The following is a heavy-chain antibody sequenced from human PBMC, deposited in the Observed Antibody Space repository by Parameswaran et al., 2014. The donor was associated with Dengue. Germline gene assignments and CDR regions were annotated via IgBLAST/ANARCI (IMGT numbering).Heavy chain of an antibody. D-gene: IGHD4-23*01. J-gene: IGHJ4*02. CDR2: ISGSGGST. V-gene: IGHV3-23*01. Sequence: VSAISGSGGSTYYADSVKGRFTISRDNSKNTLYLQMNSLRAEDTAVYYCAKALGYGGKRLVDYWGQGTLVTVSS. CDR3: AKALGYGGKRLVDY.